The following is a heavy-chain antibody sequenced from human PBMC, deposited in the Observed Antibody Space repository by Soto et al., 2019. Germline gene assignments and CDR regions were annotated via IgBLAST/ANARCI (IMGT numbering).Heavy chain of an antibody. Sequence: QVQLVESGGGVVQPGRSLRLSCITSGFTFSGSGMHWVRHPPGKGLEWLAFIWADGSKQHYADSVKGRFTISRDQSNSTLFLQMYGLTDDDTAMYYCARDWGRTTVTNLASWGQGTLVAVSS. CDR2: IWADGSKQ. CDR3: ARDWGRTTVTNLAS. J-gene: IGHJ4*02. V-gene: IGHV3-33*01. CDR1: GFTFSGSG. D-gene: IGHD4-17*01.